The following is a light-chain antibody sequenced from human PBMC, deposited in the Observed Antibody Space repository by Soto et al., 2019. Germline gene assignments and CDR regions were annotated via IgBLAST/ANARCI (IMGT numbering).Light chain of an antibody. Sequence: DIQMTQSPSTLSTSVGDRVTITCRASQSISNWLAWYQQKPGKAPKLLIYKASTLESGVPSRFSGSGSGTEFTLTISSLQPDDFATYYCQPYKSYASSFGQGTKLEIK. CDR3: QPYKSYASS. CDR1: QSISNW. CDR2: KAS. J-gene: IGKJ2*03. V-gene: IGKV1-5*03.